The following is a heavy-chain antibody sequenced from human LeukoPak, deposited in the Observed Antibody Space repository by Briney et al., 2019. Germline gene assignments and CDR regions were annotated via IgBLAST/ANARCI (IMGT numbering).Heavy chain of an antibody. CDR1: GGSISGYY. CDR2: ISSSSSYI. Sequence: ETLSLTCTVSGGSISGYYWSWVRQAPGKGLEWVSSISSSSSYIYYAGSVKGRFTISRDNAKNSLYLQMNSLRAEDTAVYYCARDGTYYDILTGYDYWGQGTLVTVSS. V-gene: IGHV3-21*01. CDR3: ARDGTYYDILTGYDY. J-gene: IGHJ4*02. D-gene: IGHD3-9*01.